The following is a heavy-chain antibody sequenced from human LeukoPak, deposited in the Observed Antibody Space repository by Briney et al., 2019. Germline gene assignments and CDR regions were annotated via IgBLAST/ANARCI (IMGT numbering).Heavy chain of an antibody. CDR2: IYYSGRT. CDR1: GGSISSSSYY. D-gene: IGHD3-22*01. J-gene: IGHJ2*01. CDR3: ARHLYYYDSGGYQSPYWYFDL. V-gene: IGHV4-39*01. Sequence: PSETLSLTCTVSGGSISSSSYYWGWIRQPPGKGLEWIGSIYYSGRTYYNPSLRSRVTISVDTSKNLFSLKLSSVTAADTAVYYCARHLYYYDSGGYQSPYWYFDLWGCGTLVTVSS.